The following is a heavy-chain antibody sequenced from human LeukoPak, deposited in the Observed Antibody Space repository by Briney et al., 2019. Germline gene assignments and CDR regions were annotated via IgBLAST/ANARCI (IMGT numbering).Heavy chain of an antibody. V-gene: IGHV3-23*01. CDR2: ISGSAGST. Sequence: GGSLRPSCAASGFTFNSYAMTWLCQAPEKGLEWVSVISGSAGSTYYADSVKGRLTISRDNSKNTLYLQMNSLRAEDTAVYYCAKDPVAGSNVEAFDIWGQGTMVIVSS. D-gene: IGHD6-19*01. CDR3: AKDPVAGSNVEAFDI. CDR1: GFTFNSYA. J-gene: IGHJ3*02.